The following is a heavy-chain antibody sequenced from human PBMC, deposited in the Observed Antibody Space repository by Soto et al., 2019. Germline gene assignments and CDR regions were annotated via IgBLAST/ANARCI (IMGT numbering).Heavy chain of an antibody. CDR2: IYSSGNT. J-gene: IGHJ4*02. D-gene: IGHD3-3*01. V-gene: IGHV4-4*07. CDR1: GGSITNHF. CDR3: ARDNVWSGTYSFFDS. Sequence: SETLSLTCTVSGGSITNHFWSWIRLPAGKRLEWIGRIYSSGNTMYNPSLKSRVTMSIDTSKYQFSLTLSSVSAADTAIYFCARDNVWSGTYSFFDSWGQGTLVTVS.